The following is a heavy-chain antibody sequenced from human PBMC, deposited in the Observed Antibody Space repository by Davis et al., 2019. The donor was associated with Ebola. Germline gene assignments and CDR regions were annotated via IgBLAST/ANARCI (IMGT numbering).Heavy chain of an antibody. CDR2: IKQDGSKK. D-gene: IGHD3-16*02. CDR3: ARDNRGRPLGY. V-gene: IGHV3-7*03. CDR1: GFTFSSYA. Sequence: GGSLRLSCAASGFTFSSYAMSWVRQAPGKGLEWVANIKQDGSKKYDVASVRGRFTISRDNTKNSLYLQMKSLRVEDTAVYYCARDNRGRPLGYWGQGTLVIVSS. J-gene: IGHJ4*02.